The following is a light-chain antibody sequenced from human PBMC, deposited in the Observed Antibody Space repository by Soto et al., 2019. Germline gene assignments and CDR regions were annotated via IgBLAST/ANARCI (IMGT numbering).Light chain of an antibody. CDR3: SAWDASLNGYV. Sequence: VLTQPPSASGTPGQRVTISCSGSSSNIGSKTVNWYQQLPGTAPKLLIYSNYQRPSGVPDRFSGSKSGTSASLAISGLQSDDEAEYYCSAWDASLNGYVFGTGTKVTVL. V-gene: IGLV1-44*01. J-gene: IGLJ1*01. CDR2: SNY. CDR1: SSNIGSKT.